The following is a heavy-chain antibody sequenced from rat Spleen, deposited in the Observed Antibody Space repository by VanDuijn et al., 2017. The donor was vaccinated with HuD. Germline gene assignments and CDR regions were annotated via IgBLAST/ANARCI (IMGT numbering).Heavy chain of an antibody. CDR2: IYYDGSKM. CDR3: AVRFDY. J-gene: IGHJ2*01. V-gene: IGHV5-54*01. CDR1: GLTFSNYG. Sequence: EVKLVASGGGLVQPGNSLTLSCVASGLTFSNYGMHWIRQAPKKGLEWITMIYYDGSKMYYADTVKGRFTVSRDNSKNTLYLEMNSLRSEDTAMYYCAVRFDYWGQGVMVTVSS.